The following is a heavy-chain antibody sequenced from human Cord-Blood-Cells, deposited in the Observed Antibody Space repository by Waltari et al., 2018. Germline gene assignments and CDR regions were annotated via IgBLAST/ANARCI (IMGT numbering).Heavy chain of an antibody. D-gene: IGHD3-10*01. J-gene: IGHJ4*02. Sequence: QVQLVESGGGVVQPGRSLRLCGAASGCASSRYSMHWGRQAPGKGLEWVAVISYDGSNKYYADSVKGRFTISRDNSKNTLYLQMNSLRAEDTAVYYCARPVWFGELLSPYFDYWGQGTLVTVSS. CDR3: ARPVWFGELLSPYFDY. V-gene: IGHV3-30*04. CDR2: ISYDGSNK. CDR1: GCASSRYS.